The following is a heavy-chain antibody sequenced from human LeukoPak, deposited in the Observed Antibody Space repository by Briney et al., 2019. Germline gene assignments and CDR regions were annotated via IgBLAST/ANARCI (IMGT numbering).Heavy chain of an antibody. D-gene: IGHD3-3*01. V-gene: IGHV4-59*01. J-gene: IGHJ6*03. CDR2: IYYSGST. Sequence: SETLSLTCTVSGGSISSCYWSWIRQPPGKGLEWIGYIYYSGSTNYNPSLKSRVTISVDTSKNQFSLKLSSVTAADTAVYYCAGRFHKDHYYYYMDVWGKGTTVTVSS. CDR1: GGSISSCY. CDR3: AGRFHKDHYYYYMDV.